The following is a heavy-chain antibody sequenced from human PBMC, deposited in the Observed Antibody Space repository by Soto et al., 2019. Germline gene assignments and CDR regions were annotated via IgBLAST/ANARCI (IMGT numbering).Heavy chain of an antibody. D-gene: IGHD2-8*01. CDR2: IKPADGTT. V-gene: IGHV1-46*01. J-gene: IGHJ5*02. CDR1: GFIFTRFY. Sequence: QVQLVQSGAEVKKPGASVKVSCEASGFIFTRFYMHWVRQAPGQGPVRLGIIKPADGTTYYAQSCQGRLIITSDRSTRKVYMEMSGLRSEDTAVYYCSRERDLGELSYDLWGQGTLVTVCS. CDR3: SRERDLGELSYDL.